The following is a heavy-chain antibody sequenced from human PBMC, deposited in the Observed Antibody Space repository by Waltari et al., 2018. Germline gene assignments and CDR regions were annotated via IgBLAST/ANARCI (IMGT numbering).Heavy chain of an antibody. D-gene: IGHD2-2*03. Sequence: QVQLQESGPGLVKPSETLSLTCDVSGYSINSGYYWGWIRQSPGEGLEWIATTYHAGDTFSNPSLERRVTISMDTSKNQFSLRLNSVTAADTAVYFCSRQVLGYCTSAACRRLESWGQGTLVTVSS. CDR3: SRQVLGYCTSAACRRLES. CDR2: TYHAGDT. V-gene: IGHV4-38-2*01. J-gene: IGHJ4*02. CDR1: GYSINSGYY.